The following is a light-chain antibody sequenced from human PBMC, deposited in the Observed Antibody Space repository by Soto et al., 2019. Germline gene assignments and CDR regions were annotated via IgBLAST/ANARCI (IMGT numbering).Light chain of an antibody. CDR3: SSYTSSSLYV. Sequence: QSALTQPASVSGSPGQSITISCTGTSSDVGGYDYVSWYQHHPGKAPKLMIYDVSNRPSGVSNCFSGSKSGNTASPTISGLQAEDEADYYCSSYTSSSLYVFGTGTKVTVL. V-gene: IGLV2-14*03. CDR2: DVS. J-gene: IGLJ1*01. CDR1: SSDVGGYDY.